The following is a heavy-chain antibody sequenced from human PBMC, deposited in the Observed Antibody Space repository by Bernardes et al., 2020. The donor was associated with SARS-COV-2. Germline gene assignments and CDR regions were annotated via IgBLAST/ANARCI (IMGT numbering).Heavy chain of an antibody. V-gene: IGHV3-7*04. CDR2: IKQDGSEK. CDR1: GFTFSSYW. CDR3: ARDFWSGGSRYYYYGTDV. Sequence: GGSLRLSCAASGFTFSSYWMSWVRQAPGKGLEWVANIKQDGSEKYYVDSVTGRFTISRDNAKNSLYLQMNSLRAEDTAVYYCARDFWSGGSRYYYYGTDVCGQGTTVNVSS. J-gene: IGHJ6*02. D-gene: IGHD2-15*01.